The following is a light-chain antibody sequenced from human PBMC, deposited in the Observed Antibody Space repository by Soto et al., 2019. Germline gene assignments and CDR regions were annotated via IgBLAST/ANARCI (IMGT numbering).Light chain of an antibody. CDR3: QQYGSSGT. J-gene: IGKJ1*01. Sequence: DIQMTQSPSSLSASVGGRFTSTFHANQDISKYLNWYQQKPGKAPKLLIYDASNLETGVPSRFSGSGSGTDFTLTISRLEPEDFAVYYCQQYGSSGTFGQGTKVDIK. CDR2: DAS. V-gene: IGKV1-33*01. CDR1: QDISKY.